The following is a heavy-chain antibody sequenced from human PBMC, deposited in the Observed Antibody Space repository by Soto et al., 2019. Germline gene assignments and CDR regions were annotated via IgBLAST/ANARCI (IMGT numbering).Heavy chain of an antibody. J-gene: IGHJ4*02. CDR1: GVAFSTYG. CDR2: LSYDGHNE. Sequence: QVQLVESGGAVVQPGTSLRLSCAASGVAFSTYGVHWVRQAPGKRLEWVAILSYDGHNEYYTDSVKGRFTISRDTSRNTLYLQMDRLRADDTAMYYCAKDRGFGEYLFDSWGQGTLVTVSS. V-gene: IGHV3-30*18. D-gene: IGHD3-10*01. CDR3: AKDRGFGEYLFDS.